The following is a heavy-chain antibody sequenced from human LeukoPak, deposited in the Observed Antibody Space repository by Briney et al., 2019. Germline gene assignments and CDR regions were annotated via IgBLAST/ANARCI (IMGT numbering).Heavy chain of an antibody. D-gene: IGHD3-3*01. Sequence: SETLSLTCTVSGYSISSGYYWGWIRQSLGKGLEWIGSIYHVGSTYYNPSLKSRVTISEDTSKNQFSLKLSSVTAADTAVYYCASHYDFWSGYFDYWGQGTLVTVSS. CDR2: IYHVGST. V-gene: IGHV4-38-2*02. J-gene: IGHJ4*02. CDR3: ASHYDFWSGYFDY. CDR1: GYSISSGYY.